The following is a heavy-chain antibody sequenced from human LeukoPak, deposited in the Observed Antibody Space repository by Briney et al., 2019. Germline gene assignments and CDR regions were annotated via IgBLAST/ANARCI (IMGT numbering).Heavy chain of an antibody. D-gene: IGHD4-17*01. J-gene: IGHJ6*03. Sequence: ASVKVPCKASGGTFSSYAISWVRQAPGQGLEWMGGIIPIFGTANYAQKFQGRVTITTDESTSTAHMELSSLRSEDTAVYYCARGDYVNPQYYYYYMDVWGKGTTVTVSS. CDR2: IIPIFGTA. CDR1: GGTFSSYA. CDR3: ARGDYVNPQYYYYYMDV. V-gene: IGHV1-69*05.